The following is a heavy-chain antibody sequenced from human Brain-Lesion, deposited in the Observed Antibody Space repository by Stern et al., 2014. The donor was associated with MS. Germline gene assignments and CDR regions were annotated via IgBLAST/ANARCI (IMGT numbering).Heavy chain of an antibody. V-gene: IGHV1-2*02. D-gene: IGHD3-3*01. CDR3: ARDQRGITIFGVVTDYYYLGMDV. Sequence: QVQLVQSGAEVKKPGASVKVSCKTSGYIFTGYYIHWVRQAPGQGLEWMAWINPNTGGHKYAQKCQGRVTMSRDTSISTAYVELSSLTSDDTAVYYCARDQRGITIFGVVTDYYYLGMDVWGQGTTVTVSS. CDR2: INPNTGGH. J-gene: IGHJ6*02. CDR1: GYIFTGYY.